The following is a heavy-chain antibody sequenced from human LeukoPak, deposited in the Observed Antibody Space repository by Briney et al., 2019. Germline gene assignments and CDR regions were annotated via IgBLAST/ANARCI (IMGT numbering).Heavy chain of an antibody. CDR3: ARDRGYFTMTINYFDY. CDR1: GFTFSSYS. D-gene: IGHD3-22*01. CDR2: ISSSSSYI. V-gene: IGHV3-21*01. Sequence: GGSLRLSCAASGFTFSSYSMNWVRQAPGKGLEWVSSISSSSSYIYYADSVKGRFTISRDNAKNSLYLQMNSLSAEDTAVYYCARDRGYFTMTINYFDYWGQGTLVTVSS. J-gene: IGHJ4*02.